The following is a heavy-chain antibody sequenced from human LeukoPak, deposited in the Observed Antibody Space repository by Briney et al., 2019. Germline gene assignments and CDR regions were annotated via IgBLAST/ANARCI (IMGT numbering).Heavy chain of an antibody. D-gene: IGHD3-10*01. Sequence: PSETLSLTCAVYGGSFSGCYWSWIRQPPGKGLGWIGEINHSGSTNYNPSLKSRVTISVDTSKNQFSLKLSSVTAADTAVYYCARGALLWFGEIKYYFDYWGQGTLVTVSS. CDR2: INHSGST. J-gene: IGHJ4*02. V-gene: IGHV4-34*01. CDR1: GGSFSGCY. CDR3: ARGALLWFGEIKYYFDY.